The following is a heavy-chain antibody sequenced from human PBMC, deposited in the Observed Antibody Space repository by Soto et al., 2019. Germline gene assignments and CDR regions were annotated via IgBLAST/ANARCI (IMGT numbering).Heavy chain of an antibody. V-gene: IGHV1-18*01. CDR2: ISAYNGNT. CDR1: GYTFTSYG. Sequence: ASVKVSCKASGYTFTSYGISWVRQAPGQGLEWMGWISAYNGNTNYAQKLQGRVTMTTDTSTSTAYMELRSLRSDDTAVYYCARDVSYMVRRVNTDYYYYFMDVWGKGTTVTVSS. D-gene: IGHD3-10*01. J-gene: IGHJ6*03. CDR3: ARDVSYMVRRVNTDYYYYFMDV.